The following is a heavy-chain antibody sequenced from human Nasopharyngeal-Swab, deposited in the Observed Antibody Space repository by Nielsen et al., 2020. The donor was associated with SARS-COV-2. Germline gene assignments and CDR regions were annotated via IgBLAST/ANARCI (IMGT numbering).Heavy chain of an antibody. V-gene: IGHV1-18*01. Sequence: ASVKVSCKASGYTSTSYGISWVRQPPGQGLEWMGWISAYNGNTNYAQKLQGRVTMNTDTSTSTAYMELRSLRSDDTAVYYCARAKGRGYSYSWDYYYCMDVWGKGTTVTVSS. CDR3: ARAKGRGYSYSWDYYYCMDV. D-gene: IGHD5-18*01. CDR1: GYTSTSYG. J-gene: IGHJ6*03. CDR2: ISAYNGNT.